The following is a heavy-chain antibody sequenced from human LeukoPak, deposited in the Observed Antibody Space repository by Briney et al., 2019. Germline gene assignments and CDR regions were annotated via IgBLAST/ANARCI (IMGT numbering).Heavy chain of an antibody. V-gene: IGHV4-38-2*01. CDR2: IYHSGST. J-gene: IGHJ4*02. CDR3: ARFCSGGSCYGASFDY. Sequence: PSETLSLTCAVSGYSISSGYYWGWIRQPPGKGLEWIESIYHSGSTYYNPSLKSRVTISVDTSKNQFSLKLSSATAADTAVYYCARFCSGGSCYGASFDYWGQGTLVTVSS. CDR1: GYSISSGYY. D-gene: IGHD2-15*01.